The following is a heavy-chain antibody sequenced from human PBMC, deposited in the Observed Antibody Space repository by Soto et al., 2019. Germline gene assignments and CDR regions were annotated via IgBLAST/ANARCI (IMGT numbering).Heavy chain of an antibody. CDR1: GYTFTSYY. CDR2: INPSGGST. D-gene: IGHD2-8*01. V-gene: IGHV1-46*01. J-gene: IGHJ4*02. CDR3: ARDKGYCTNGVCYTFDY. Sequence: ASVKVSCKASGYTFTSYYMDWVRQAPGQGLEWMGIINPSGGSTSYAQKFQGRVTMTRDTSTSTVYMELSSLRSEDTAVYYCARDKGYCTNGVCYTFDYWGQGTLVTVSS.